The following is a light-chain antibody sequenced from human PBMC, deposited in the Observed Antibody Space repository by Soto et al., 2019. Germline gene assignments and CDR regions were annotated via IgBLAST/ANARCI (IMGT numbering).Light chain of an antibody. Sequence: EIVLTQSPGTLSLSPGERATLSCRASQSISSNYLAWYQQRPGQAPRLLIFGASYRATGSPDRFSCSGSGTDFTLTISRLEPEDFAVYYCQQYRSSPPEFTFGPGTRVDSK. CDR1: QSISSNY. J-gene: IGKJ3*01. CDR3: QQYRSSPPEFT. CDR2: GAS. V-gene: IGKV3-20*01.